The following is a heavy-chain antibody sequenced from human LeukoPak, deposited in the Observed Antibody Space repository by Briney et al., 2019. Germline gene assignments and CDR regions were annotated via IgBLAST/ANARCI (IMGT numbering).Heavy chain of an antibody. D-gene: IGHD2-2*02. CDR1: GGTVSSYA. Sequence: GASVKVSCKASGGTVSSYAISWVRQAPGQGLEWMGGMIPIFGTANYAQKFQGRVTITADESTSTAYMEMSSLRSEDTAVYYCARELRYCSSTSCYTLYYYYGMDVWGQGTTVTVSS. J-gene: IGHJ6*02. V-gene: IGHV1-69*13. CDR3: ARELRYCSSTSCYTLYYYYGMDV. CDR2: MIPIFGTA.